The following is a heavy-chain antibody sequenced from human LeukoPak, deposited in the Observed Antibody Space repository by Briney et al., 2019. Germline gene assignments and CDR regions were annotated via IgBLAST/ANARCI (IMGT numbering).Heavy chain of an antibody. Sequence: SETLSLTCTVSGVSITGSTYYWGWIRQPPGKGLEWIASVIHSGTTYYNPSLRSRVIVSMDTSKKQFSLRLSSVTAADTAVYYCARHDCDSSGHRRDYYFDHWSQGTLVTVSS. D-gene: IGHD3-22*01. V-gene: IGHV4-39*01. J-gene: IGHJ4*02. CDR1: GVSITGSTYY. CDR3: ARHDCDSSGHRRDYYFDH. CDR2: VIHSGTT.